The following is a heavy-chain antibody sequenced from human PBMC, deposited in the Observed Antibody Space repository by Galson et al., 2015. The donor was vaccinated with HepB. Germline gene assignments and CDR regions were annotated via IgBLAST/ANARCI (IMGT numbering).Heavy chain of an antibody. CDR1: GFTVSSNY. CDR2: IYSGGST. Sequence: SLRLSCAASGFTVSSNYMSWVRQAPGKGLEWVSVIYSGGSTYYADSVKGRFTISGDNSKNTLYLQMNSLRAEDTAVYYCAREGSGHALNYWGQGTLVTVSS. CDR3: AREGSGHALNY. V-gene: IGHV3-66*01. D-gene: IGHD2-15*01. J-gene: IGHJ4*02.